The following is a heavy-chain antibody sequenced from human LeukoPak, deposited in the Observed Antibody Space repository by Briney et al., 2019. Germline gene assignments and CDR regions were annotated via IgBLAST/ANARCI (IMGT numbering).Heavy chain of an antibody. Sequence: PSESLSLTCTVSGGSINNYYWSWIRPPPGKGVEWSGYIYYRGSPNYNPSLKSRVPFSVDTSKNQFSLKLNSVTAADTAVYYCARHFHGSGYVDDLWGQGTLVTVSS. J-gene: IGHJ5*02. CDR3: ARHFHGSGYVDDL. V-gene: IGHV4-59*13. D-gene: IGHD3-22*01. CDR2: IYYRGSP. CDR1: GGSINNYY.